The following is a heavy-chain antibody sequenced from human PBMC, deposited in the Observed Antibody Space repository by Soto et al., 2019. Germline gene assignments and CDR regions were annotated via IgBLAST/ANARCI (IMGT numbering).Heavy chain of an antibody. CDR2: TNPNSGGT. J-gene: IGHJ4*02. CDR3: SLSSGLTLPFDY. V-gene: IGHV1-2*02. Sequence: GASVKVSCKASGYTFTGYYMHWVRQAPGQGLEWMGWTNPNSGGTNYAQKFQGRVTMTRDTSISTAYMELSRLRSDDTAVYYCSLSSGLTLPFDYWGQGTLVTVSS. D-gene: IGHD3-22*01. CDR1: GYTFTGYY.